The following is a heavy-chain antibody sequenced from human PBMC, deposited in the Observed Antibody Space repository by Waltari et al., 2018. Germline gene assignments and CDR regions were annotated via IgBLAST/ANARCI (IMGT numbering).Heavy chain of an antibody. Sequence: QLQLQESGPGLEKTSATLSLTCTVSDAYIRSRRYSWCWIRHLPGKGLEWIGRIYDSGSTYYNPSLKSRVTISVDTSKNQFSLKLSSVTAADTAVYYCARDRGLAALGYWGQGTLVTVSS. V-gene: IGHV4-39*07. CDR1: DAYIRSRRYS. D-gene: IGHD6-6*01. CDR2: IYDSGST. J-gene: IGHJ4*02. CDR3: ARDRGLAALGY.